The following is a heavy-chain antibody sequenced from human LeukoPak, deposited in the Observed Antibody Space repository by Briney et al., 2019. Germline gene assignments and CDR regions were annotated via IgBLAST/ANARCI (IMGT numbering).Heavy chain of an antibody. CDR2: VYYSGVT. J-gene: IGHJ4*02. D-gene: IGHD6-13*01. CDR1: SGFINSYY. Sequence: KSSETLSLTCTVSSGFINSYYWSWIRQPPGKGLEWIGYVYYSGVTYYNPSLKSRVTISGDTSKNQFSLKLSSVTAADTAVYYCARNIAAAGIFDYWGQGTLVTVSS. CDR3: ARNIAAAGIFDY. V-gene: IGHV4-59*12.